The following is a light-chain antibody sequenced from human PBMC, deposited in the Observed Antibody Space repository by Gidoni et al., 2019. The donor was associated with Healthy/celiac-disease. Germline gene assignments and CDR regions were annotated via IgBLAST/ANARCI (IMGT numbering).Light chain of an antibody. J-gene: IGLJ2*01. Sequence: QTVVTHEPSLPVSPGGTVTLTCASSTGAVTSGYYPNWFQQKPGQAPRALIYSTSNKHPWTPARFAGSLLGGKAALTLSGVQPEDEAEYYCLLYYGGAVVFGGGTKLTVL. V-gene: IGLV7-43*01. CDR3: LLYYGGAVV. CDR2: STS. CDR1: TGAVTSGYY.